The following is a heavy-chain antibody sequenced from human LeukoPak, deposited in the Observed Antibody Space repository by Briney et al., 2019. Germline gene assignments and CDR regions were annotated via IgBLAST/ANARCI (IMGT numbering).Heavy chain of an antibody. CDR2: IYTSGST. V-gene: IGHV4-4*07. J-gene: IGHJ5*02. CDR3: ARDRGYCSGGSCFNWFDP. D-gene: IGHD2-15*01. Sequence: RIYTSGSTNYNPSLKSRVTMSVDTSKNQCSLKLTSVTAADTAVYYCARDRGYCSGGSCFNWFDPWGQGTLVTVSS.